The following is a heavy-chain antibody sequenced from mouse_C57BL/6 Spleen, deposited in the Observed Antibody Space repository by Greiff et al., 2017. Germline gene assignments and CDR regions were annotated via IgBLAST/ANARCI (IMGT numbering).Heavy chain of an antibody. Sequence: EVQLQESGGGLVKPGGSLKLSCAASGFTFSDYGMHWVRQAPEKGLEWVAYISSGSSTIYYADTVKGRFTISRDNAKNTLFLQMTSLRSEDTAMYYCARTGYYGNYDWYFDVWGTGTTVTVSS. CDR2: ISSGSSTI. CDR1: GFTFSDYG. V-gene: IGHV5-17*01. J-gene: IGHJ1*03. D-gene: IGHD2-1*01. CDR3: ARTGYYGNYDWYFDV.